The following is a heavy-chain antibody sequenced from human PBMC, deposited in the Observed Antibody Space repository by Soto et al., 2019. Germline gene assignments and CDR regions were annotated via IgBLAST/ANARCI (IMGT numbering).Heavy chain of an antibody. CDR2: INHSGST. J-gene: IGHJ2*01. Sequence: TLSLTCAVYGGSFSGYYWSWIRQPPGKGLEWIGEINHSGSTNYNPSLKSRVTISVDTSKNQFSLKLSSVTAADTAVYYCASGSSDYFWYFELWGRGTLVTVSS. D-gene: IGHD4-17*01. CDR3: ASGSSDYFWYFEL. V-gene: IGHV4-34*01. CDR1: GGSFSGYY.